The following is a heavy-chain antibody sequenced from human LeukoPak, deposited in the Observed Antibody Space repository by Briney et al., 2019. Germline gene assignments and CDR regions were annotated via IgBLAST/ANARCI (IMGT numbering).Heavy chain of an antibody. CDR1: GYTFTSFG. CDR3: ARAVLGSGWPFDY. D-gene: IGHD6-19*01. CDR2: ISTYNGNT. J-gene: IGHJ4*02. V-gene: IGHV1-18*01. Sequence: ASMKVSCKASGYTFTSFGISWVRQAPGQGLEWLGWISTYNGNTNYAQKFQGRVSMTTDTSTSTAYTELRSLSSDDTAVYYCARAVLGSGWPFDYWGQGTLVTVSS.